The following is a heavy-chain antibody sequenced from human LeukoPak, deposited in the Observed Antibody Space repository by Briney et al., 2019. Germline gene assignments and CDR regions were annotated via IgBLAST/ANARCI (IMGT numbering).Heavy chain of an antibody. J-gene: IGHJ4*02. V-gene: IGHV3-21*01. D-gene: IGHD6-19*01. CDR2: ISSSSSYT. CDR1: GFTFSSYS. CDR3: AREGAVAGHFDY. Sequence: GGSLRLSCAASGFTFSSYSMNWVRQAPGKGLEWVSSISSSSSYTYYADSVKGRFTISRDNSKNTLYLQMNSLRAEDTAVYYCAREGAVAGHFDYWGQGTLVTVSS.